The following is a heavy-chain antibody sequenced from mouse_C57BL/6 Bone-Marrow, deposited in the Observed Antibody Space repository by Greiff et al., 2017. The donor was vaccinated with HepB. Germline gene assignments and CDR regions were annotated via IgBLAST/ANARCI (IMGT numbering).Heavy chain of an antibody. V-gene: IGHV7-1*01. CDR1: GFTFSDFY. D-gene: IGHD4-1*01. J-gene: IGHJ3*01. CDR3: ARDASRGTFAY. Sequence: EVMLVESGGGLVQSGRSLRLSCATSGFTFSDFYMEWVRQSPGKGLEWIAASRNKANDYTTEYSESVKGRFIVTRDTSQSNLYLQMKALRAEDTAIYYCARDASRGTFAYWGQGTLVTVSA. CDR2: SRNKANDYTT.